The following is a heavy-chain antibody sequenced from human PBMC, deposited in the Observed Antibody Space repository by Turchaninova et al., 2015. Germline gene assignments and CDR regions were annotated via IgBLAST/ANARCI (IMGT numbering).Heavy chain of an antibody. D-gene: IGHD2-15*01. CDR2: VIPIFGSA. CDR1: GGTFSSHS. Sequence: QVQLVQSGAEVKKPGSSVKVPCKASGGTFSSHSISWVRQAPGKGLEWMGGVIPIFGSAKYAQKFQDRGTITADKTTTTAYMGLGNLRAEDTAMYYCARDPVAATSETAQWGQGTLVTVSS. J-gene: IGHJ4*02. V-gene: IGHV1-69*06. CDR3: ARDPVAATSETAQ.